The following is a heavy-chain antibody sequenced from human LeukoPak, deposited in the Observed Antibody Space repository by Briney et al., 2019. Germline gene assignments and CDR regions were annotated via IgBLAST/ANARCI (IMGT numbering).Heavy chain of an antibody. D-gene: IGHD1-26*01. Sequence: PSETLSLTCTVSGGSISSYYWSWIRQPPGKGLEWIGYIYYSGSTNYNPSLKSRVTISVDTSKNQFSLKLSSVTTADTAVYYCARVPHNSGSYYETWGVPPDDNWFDPWGQGTLVTVSS. V-gene: IGHV4-59*01. CDR2: IYYSGST. CDR1: GGSISSYY. J-gene: IGHJ5*02. CDR3: ARVPHNSGSYYETWGVPPDDNWFDP.